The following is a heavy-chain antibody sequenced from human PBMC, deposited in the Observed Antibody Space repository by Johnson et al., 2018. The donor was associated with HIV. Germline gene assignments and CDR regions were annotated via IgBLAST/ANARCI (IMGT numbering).Heavy chain of an antibody. CDR2: ISYDGSNK. CDR3: ARDFIAPELGDAFDI. CDR1: GFTFSSYA. J-gene: IGHJ3*02. Sequence: VQLVESGGGVVQPGRSLRLSCAASGFTFSSYAMHWVRQAPGKGLEWVAVISYDGSNKYYADSVKGRFTISRDNSKNTLYLQMNSLRAEDTAVYYCARDFIAPELGDAFDIWGQWTMVTVSS. V-gene: IGHV3-30-3*01. D-gene: IGHD6-25*01.